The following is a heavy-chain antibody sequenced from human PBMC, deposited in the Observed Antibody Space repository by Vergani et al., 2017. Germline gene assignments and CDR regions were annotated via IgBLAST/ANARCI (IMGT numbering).Heavy chain of an antibody. Sequence: QVQLQESGPGLVKASQTLSLTCSVSGAYVGSGGYYWSWVRQRPGMGLDWIGYIYYSGTTYYNPSLKSRVTISVDKSKNHFSLKLNSVTAADTAVYYCARTPAGIPAAGSFDSWGQGTLVTVSS. CDR3: ARTPAGIPAAGSFDS. V-gene: IGHV4-31*03. D-gene: IGHD6-13*01. J-gene: IGHJ4*02. CDR1: GAYVGSGGYY. CDR2: IYYSGTT.